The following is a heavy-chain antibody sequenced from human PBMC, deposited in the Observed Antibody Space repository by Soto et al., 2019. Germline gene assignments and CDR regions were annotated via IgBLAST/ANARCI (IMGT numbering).Heavy chain of an antibody. CDR1: GFSLSNSGVG. Sequence: QITVKESGPTLVKPTQTLTLTCTFSGFSLSNSGVGVAWIRQPPGKALEWLALIYWDDDERYRPSLRSRLTSTKDTSKNQVVLTMTNVDPVDTATYFCTHKGGRGAGMDVWGQGTTVTVSS. CDR2: IYWDDDE. V-gene: IGHV2-5*02. J-gene: IGHJ6*02. CDR3: THKGGRGAGMDV. D-gene: IGHD2-15*01.